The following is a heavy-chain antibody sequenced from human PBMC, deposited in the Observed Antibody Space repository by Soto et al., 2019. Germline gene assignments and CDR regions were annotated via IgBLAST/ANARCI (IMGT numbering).Heavy chain of an antibody. CDR3: ARDGHCSGGSCYQPLDY. J-gene: IGHJ4*02. V-gene: IGHV4-30-4*01. CDR1: GGSISSGDYY. D-gene: IGHD2-15*01. CDR2: IYYSGST. Sequence: QVQLQESGPGLVKPSQTLSLTRTVSGGSISSGDYYWSWIRQPPGKGLEWIGYIYYSGSTYYNPSLKSRVTISVDTSKNQFSLKLSSVTAADTAVYYCARDGHCSGGSCYQPLDYWGQGTLVTVSS.